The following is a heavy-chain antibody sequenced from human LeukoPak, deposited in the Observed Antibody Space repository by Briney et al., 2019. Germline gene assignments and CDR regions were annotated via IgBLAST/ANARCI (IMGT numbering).Heavy chain of an antibody. J-gene: IGHJ4*02. D-gene: IGHD3-10*01. CDR2: INPSGGST. CDR3: AREDSGSGSYYNVADYFDY. Sequence: ASVKVSCKASGYTFTSYYMHWVRQAPGQGLEWMGIINPSGGSTSYAQKFQGRVTMTRDTSTSTVYMELSSLRSEDTAVYYCAREDSGSGSYYNVADYFDYWGQGTLVTVPS. CDR1: GYTFTSYY. V-gene: IGHV1-46*01.